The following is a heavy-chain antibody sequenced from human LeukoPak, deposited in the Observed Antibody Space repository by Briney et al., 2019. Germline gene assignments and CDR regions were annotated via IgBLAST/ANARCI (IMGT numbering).Heavy chain of an antibody. CDR1: GDSVSSNSAA. CDR2: TYYRSKRFD. V-gene: IGHV6-1*01. CDR3: ARGWEPYSSSLDY. J-gene: IGHJ4*02. D-gene: IGHD6-13*01. Sequence: QTLSLTCAISGDSVSSNSAAWNWIRQSPSGGLEWLGRTYYRSKRFDDYALSVRGRITINPDTSKNQFTLQLNSVTPEDTAVYYCARGWEPYSSSLDYWGQGTLVIVSS.